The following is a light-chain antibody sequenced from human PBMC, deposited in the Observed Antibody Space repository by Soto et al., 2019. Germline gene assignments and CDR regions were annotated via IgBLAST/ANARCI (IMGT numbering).Light chain of an antibody. CDR3: QQYGSSPRT. CDR1: QSVSSSY. V-gene: IGKV3-20*01. CDR2: GAS. Sequence: EIVLTQSPCTLSLSPGERATLSCRASQSVSSSYLAWYQQKPGQAPRLLIYGASSRATGIPDRFSGSGSGTDFTLTISRLEPEDFAVYYCQQYGSSPRTFGQGTKVDIK. J-gene: IGKJ1*01.